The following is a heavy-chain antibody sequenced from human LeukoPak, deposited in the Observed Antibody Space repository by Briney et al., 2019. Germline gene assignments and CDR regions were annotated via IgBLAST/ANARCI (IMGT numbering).Heavy chain of an antibody. J-gene: IGHJ4*02. CDR2: ISSSSGTI. D-gene: IGHD2-21*02. CDR1: GFTFASYA. V-gene: IGHV3-48*04. Sequence: GGSLRLSCVASGFTFASYAMNWVRQAPGKGLEWVSYISSSSGTIFYADSVKGRFTISRDNAKNSLYLQMNSLRAEDTAVYYCARGGDPDYWGQGTLVTVSS. CDR3: ARGGDPDY.